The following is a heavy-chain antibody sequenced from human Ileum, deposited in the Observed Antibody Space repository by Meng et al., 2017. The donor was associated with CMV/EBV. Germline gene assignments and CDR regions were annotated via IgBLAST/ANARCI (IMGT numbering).Heavy chain of an antibody. J-gene: IGHJ6*02. CDR3: AREGSGFTIFGVVNRGMDV. CDR2: IYYSGST. V-gene: IGHV4-39*07. Sequence: GSLRLSCTVSGGSISSSSYYWGWIRQPPGKGREWIGSIYYSGSTYYNPSLKSRVTISVDTSKNQFSLKLSSVTAADTAVYYCAREGSGFTIFGVVNRGMDVWGQGTTVTVSS. CDR1: GGSISSSSYY. D-gene: IGHD3-3*01.